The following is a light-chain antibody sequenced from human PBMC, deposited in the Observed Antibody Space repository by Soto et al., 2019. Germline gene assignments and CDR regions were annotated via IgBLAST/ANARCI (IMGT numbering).Light chain of an antibody. V-gene: IGKV1-5*03. J-gene: IGKJ1*01. Sequence: PSTLSASVGDRVTITCRASQSISSWLAWYQQKPGKAPKLLIYKASSLESGVPSRFSGSGSGTEFTLTISSLQPDDFATYYCQQYNSYWGTFGQGTKVDIK. CDR2: KAS. CDR1: QSISSW. CDR3: QQYNSYWGT.